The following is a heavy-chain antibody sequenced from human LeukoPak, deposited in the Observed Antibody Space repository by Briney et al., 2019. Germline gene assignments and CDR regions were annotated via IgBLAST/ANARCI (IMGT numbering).Heavy chain of an antibody. Sequence: GGSLRLSCAASGFTFSSYGMHWVRQAPGKGLEWVTVIWYDGSNKYYADSVKGRFTISRDNSKNTLYLQMNSLRAEDTAVYYCAKDLGLGNWFDPWGQGTLVTVSS. D-gene: IGHD3-10*01. V-gene: IGHV3-33*06. CDR3: AKDLGLGNWFDP. CDR2: IWYDGSNK. CDR1: GFTFSSYG. J-gene: IGHJ5*02.